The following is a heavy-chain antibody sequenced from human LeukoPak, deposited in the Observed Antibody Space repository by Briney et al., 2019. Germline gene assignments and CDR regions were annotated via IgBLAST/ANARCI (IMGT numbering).Heavy chain of an antibody. CDR1: GFTFVDYA. V-gene: IGHV3-30-3*01. CDR3: ARYRHLGY. CDR2: TSSDLNVK. Sequence: GGSLRLSCTASGFTFVDYALSWFRQAPGKGLEWVAVTSSDLNVKLYADSVKGRFTISRDNSRSTLYLQMNSLRPEDTAVYYCARYRHLGYWGQGTLVTVSS. J-gene: IGHJ4*02.